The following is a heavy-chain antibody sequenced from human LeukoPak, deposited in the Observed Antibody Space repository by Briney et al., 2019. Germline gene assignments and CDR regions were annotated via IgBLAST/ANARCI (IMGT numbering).Heavy chain of an antibody. V-gene: IGHV5-51*01. J-gene: IGHJ3*02. CDR3: ARQEYYDSSGSPPGGDAFDI. CDR1: GYIFTSYW. CDR2: IYPGDSDT. Sequence: GESLKISCKGSGYIFTSYWIGWVRQMPGKGLEWMGIIYPGDSDTRYSPSFQGQVTISADKSISTAYLQWSSLKASDTAMYYCARQEYYDSSGSPPGGDAFDIWGQGTMVTVSS. D-gene: IGHD3-22*01.